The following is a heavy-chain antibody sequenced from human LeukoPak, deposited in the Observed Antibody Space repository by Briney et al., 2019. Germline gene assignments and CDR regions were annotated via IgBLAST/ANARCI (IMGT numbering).Heavy chain of an antibody. D-gene: IGHD1-26*01. CDR3: AGDSGSYRDAFDF. J-gene: IGHJ3*01. V-gene: IGHV4-4*07. CDR2: VYSDGST. CDR1: GDSISSFF. Sequence: SETLSLTCIVSGDSISSFFWSWIRQPAGKGLEWIGRVYSDGSTHYNPSLKSRVTMSLDTSKNQLSLKLSSVTAADTAVYYCAGDSGSYRDAFDFWGQGTMVTVSS.